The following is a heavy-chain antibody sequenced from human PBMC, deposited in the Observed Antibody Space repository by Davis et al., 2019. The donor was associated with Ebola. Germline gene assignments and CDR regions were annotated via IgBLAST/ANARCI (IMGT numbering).Heavy chain of an antibody. D-gene: IGHD3-16*02. V-gene: IGHV4-39*01. J-gene: IGHJ4*02. CDR2: IYYSGST. Sequence: MPSETLSLTCTVSGGSISSSSYYWGWIRQPPGKGLEWIGSIYYSGSTYYNPSLKSRVTISVDTSKNQFSLKLSSVTAADTAVYYCARGPNYVWGSYRYPYWGQGTLVTVSS. CDR3: ARGPNYVWGSYRYPY. CDR1: GGSISSSSYY.